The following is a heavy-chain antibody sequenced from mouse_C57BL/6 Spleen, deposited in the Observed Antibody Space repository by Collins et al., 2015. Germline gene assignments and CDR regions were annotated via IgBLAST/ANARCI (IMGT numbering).Heavy chain of an antibody. CDR3: ARSLMITTCFDY. CDR1: GYTFTSYW. V-gene: IGHV1-55*01. CDR2: IYPGSGST. J-gene: IGHJ2*01. Sequence: QVQLQQPGAELVKPGASVKMSCKASGYTFTSYWITWVKQRPGQGLEWIGDIYPGSGSTNYNEKFKSKATLTVDTSSSTAYMQLSSLTSEDSAVYYCARSLMITTCFDYWGQGTTLTVSS. D-gene: IGHD2-4*01.